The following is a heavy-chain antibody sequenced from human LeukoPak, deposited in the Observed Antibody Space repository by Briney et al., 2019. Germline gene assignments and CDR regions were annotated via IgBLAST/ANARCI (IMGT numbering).Heavy chain of an antibody. D-gene: IGHD2-2*01. CDR2: INHSGST. Sequence: PSETLSLTCAVYGGSFSGYYRSWIRQPPVKGLEWIGEINHSGSTNYNPSLKSRVTISVDTSKNQFSLKLSSVTAADTAVYYCATDRTSPRGGMDVWGKGTTVTVSS. V-gene: IGHV4-34*01. CDR1: GGSFSGYY. CDR3: ATDRTSPRGGMDV. J-gene: IGHJ6*04.